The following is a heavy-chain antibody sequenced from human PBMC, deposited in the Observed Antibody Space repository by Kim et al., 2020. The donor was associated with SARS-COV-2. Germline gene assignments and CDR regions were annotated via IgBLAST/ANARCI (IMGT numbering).Heavy chain of an antibody. CDR1: GYSFTSYW. CDR2: IYPGDSDT. CDR3: ARRGHYGGQGYYYYGMDV. D-gene: IGHD4-17*01. V-gene: IGHV5-51*01. Sequence: GESLKISCKGSGYSFTSYWIGWVRQMPGKGLEWMGIIYPGDSDTRYSPSFQGQVTIPADKSISTAYLQWSSLKASDTAMYYCARRGHYGGQGYYYYGMDVWGQGTTVTVSS. J-gene: IGHJ6*02.